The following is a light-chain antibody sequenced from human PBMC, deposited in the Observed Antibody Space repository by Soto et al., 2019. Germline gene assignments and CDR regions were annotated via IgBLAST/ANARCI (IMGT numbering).Light chain of an antibody. CDR1: QSVSTY. V-gene: IGKV3-11*01. Sequence: EIVLTQSPATLSLSPVERATLSCSARQSVSTYVACYQQKPGQAPRLLIYDVSNSPTVITARFSGSGSGTDFNLTISSLEPEEFAVYYCQQRSNWHRTFGRGTEIEI. J-gene: IGKJ2*01. CDR2: DVS. CDR3: QQRSNWHRT.